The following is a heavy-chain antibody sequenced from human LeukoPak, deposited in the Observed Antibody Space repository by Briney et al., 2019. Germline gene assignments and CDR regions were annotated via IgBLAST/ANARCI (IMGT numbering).Heavy chain of an antibody. CDR2: FDPEDGET. Sequence: RASVKVSCKVSGYTLTELSMHWVRQAPGKGLEWMGGFDPEDGETIYAQKFQGRVTMTTDTSTNTAYMEMRSLRSDDTAVYYCARGGKEGSGYGDYWGQGTLVTVSS. V-gene: IGHV1-24*01. D-gene: IGHD3-22*01. CDR3: ARGGKEGSGYGDY. CDR1: GYTLTELS. J-gene: IGHJ4*02.